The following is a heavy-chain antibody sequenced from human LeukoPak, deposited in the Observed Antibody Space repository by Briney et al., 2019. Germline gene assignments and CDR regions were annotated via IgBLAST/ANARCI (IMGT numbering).Heavy chain of an antibody. J-gene: IGHJ4*02. CDR1: GFTFSSYA. CDR3: ARGRRDGPQFAMRKDYFDY. Sequence: GRSLRLSCAASGFTFSSYAMHWVRQAPGKGLEWVAVISYDGSNKYYADSVKGRFTISRDNSKNTLYLQMNSLRAEDTAVYYCARGRRDGPQFAMRKDYFDYWGQGTLVTVSS. CDR2: ISYDGSNK. V-gene: IGHV3-30-3*01. D-gene: IGHD5-24*01.